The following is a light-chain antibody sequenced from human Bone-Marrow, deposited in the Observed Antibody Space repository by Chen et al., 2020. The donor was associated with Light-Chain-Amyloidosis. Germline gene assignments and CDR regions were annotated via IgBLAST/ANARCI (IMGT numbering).Light chain of an antibody. CDR3: QQYGTSPLT. Sequence: EIVLTQAPGTLSLSPGEGANLSCRASQTISSNYLTWYQQTFGQAPRLLIYGSSSRATGIPDRFTGSGSGTDFTLTINILEPEDFAMYYCQQYGTSPLTFGGGTKVEIK. CDR2: GSS. J-gene: IGKJ4*01. V-gene: IGKV3-20*01. CDR1: QTISSNY.